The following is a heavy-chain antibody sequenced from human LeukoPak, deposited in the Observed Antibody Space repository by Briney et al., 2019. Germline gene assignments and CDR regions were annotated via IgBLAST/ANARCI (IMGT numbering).Heavy chain of an antibody. Sequence: SETLSLTCTVSGGSISTSTYCWGWIRQPPGKGLEGIGSISYSGTTYYNPSLKSRVTISVDTSNNQFSLRLPSVTAADTAVYFCARHPSSAWHADYWGHGNLVTVSS. V-gene: IGHV4-39*01. J-gene: IGHJ4*01. CDR1: GGSISTSTYC. D-gene: IGHD6-25*01. CDR3: ARHPSSAWHADY. CDR2: ISYSGTT.